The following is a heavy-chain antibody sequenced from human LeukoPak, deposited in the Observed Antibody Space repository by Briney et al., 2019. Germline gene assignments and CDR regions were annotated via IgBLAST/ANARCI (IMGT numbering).Heavy chain of an antibody. V-gene: IGHV3-23*01. CDR3: AKKGATTGDFDY. CDR2: ISGSGGDT. D-gene: IGHD1-26*01. Sequence: PGGSLRLSCAASGFTFSNFLMTWVRQAPGKGPEWVSAISGSGGDTYYADSVKGRFTISRDNSKNTLYPQMNSLRAEDTAVYYCAKKGATTGDFDYWGQGTLAIVSS. CDR1: GFTFSNFL. J-gene: IGHJ4*02.